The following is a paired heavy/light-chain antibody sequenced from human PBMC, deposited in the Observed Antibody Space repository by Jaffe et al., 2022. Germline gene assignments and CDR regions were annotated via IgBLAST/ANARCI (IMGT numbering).Light chain of an antibody. CDR2: ENN. CDR1: SSNIGNNY. CDR3: GTWDSSLSAGWV. J-gene: IGLJ2*01. V-gene: IGLV1-51*02. Sequence: QSVLTQPPSVSAAPGQKVTISCSGSSSNIGNNYVSWYQQLPGTAPKLLIYENNKRPSGIPDRFSGSKSGTSATLGITGLQTGDEADYYCGTWDSSLSAGWVFGGGTKLTVL.
Heavy chain of an antibody. V-gene: IGHV4-34*01. CDR2: INHSGST. CDR3: ARNGLLYCSSTSCYINWFDP. CDR1: GGSFSGYY. D-gene: IGHD2-2*02. Sequence: QVQLQQWGAGLLKPSETLSLTCAVYGGSFSGYYWSWIRQPPGKGLEWIGEINHSGSTNYNPSLKSRVTISVDTSKNQFSLKLSSVTAADTAVYYCARNGLLYCSSTSCYINWFDPWGQGTLVTVSS. J-gene: IGHJ5*02.